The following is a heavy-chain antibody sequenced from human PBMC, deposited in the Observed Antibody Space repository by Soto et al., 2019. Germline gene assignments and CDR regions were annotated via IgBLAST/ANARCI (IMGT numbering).Heavy chain of an antibody. CDR2: ISGSGGTT. J-gene: IGHJ6*03. V-gene: IGHV3-23*01. CDR1: GFTFGSYA. Sequence: SLRLSCAASGFTFGSYAMNWVRQAPGKGLEWVSGISGSGGTTYYADSVKGRFTMSRDNSKNTLYLHMNSLRAEDTAAYYCAKSPPYYDILTSYSPLFYMDVWGKGTTVTVSS. CDR3: AKSPPYYDILTSYSPLFYMDV. D-gene: IGHD3-9*01.